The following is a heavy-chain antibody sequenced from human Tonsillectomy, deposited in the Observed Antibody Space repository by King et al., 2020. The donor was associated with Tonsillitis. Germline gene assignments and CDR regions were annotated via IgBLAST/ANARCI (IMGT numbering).Heavy chain of an antibody. CDR1: GYRFSTYW. J-gene: IGHJ4*02. V-gene: IGHV5-51*01. CDR2: IHPADSDT. D-gene: IGHD1-1*01. CDR3: ARQKLAHFDY. Sequence: QLVQSGAEVKKPGESVKISCKGSGYRFSTYWIGWVRQMPGKGLEWVGIIHPADSDTRYSPSFQGRVTISADKSNSTAYLHWSSLKASDTAMYYCARQKLAHFDYWGQGTLAT.